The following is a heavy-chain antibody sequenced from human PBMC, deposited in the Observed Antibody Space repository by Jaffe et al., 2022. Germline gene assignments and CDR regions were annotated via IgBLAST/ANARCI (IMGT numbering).Heavy chain of an antibody. J-gene: IGHJ4*02. CDR3: AKDQGLVVVAAIDY. V-gene: IGHV3-30*18. Sequence: QVQLVESGGGVVQPGRSLRLSCAASGFTFSSYGMHWVRQAPGKGLEWVAVISYDGSNKYYADSVKGRFTISRDNSKNTLYLQMNSLRAEDTAVYYCAKDQGLVVVAAIDYWGQGTLVTVSS. CDR1: GFTFSSYG. CDR2: ISYDGSNK. D-gene: IGHD2-15*01.